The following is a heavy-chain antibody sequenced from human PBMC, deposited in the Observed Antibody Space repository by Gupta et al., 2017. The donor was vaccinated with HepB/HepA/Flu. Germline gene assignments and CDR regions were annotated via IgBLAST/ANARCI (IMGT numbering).Heavy chain of an antibody. Sequence: QITLKESGPTLVNPTQTLTLTCTFSGFSLSTGGVGVAWLRQPPGKALEWLALIYWNDDKNYSPSLRSRLTITKDTSKNQVVLTVTNMDPVDTATYYCVYRKDPWGYINGWFYFDSWGQGNLVTVSS. V-gene: IGHV2-5*01. CDR1: GFSLSTGGVG. CDR2: IYWNDDK. CDR3: VYRKDPWGYINGWFYFDS. J-gene: IGHJ4*02. D-gene: IGHD6-19*01.